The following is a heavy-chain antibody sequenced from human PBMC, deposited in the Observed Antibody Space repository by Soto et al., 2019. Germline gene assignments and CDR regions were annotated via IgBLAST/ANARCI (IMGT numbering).Heavy chain of an antibody. CDR2: IIPLFGSA. CDR1: GGSFSSYA. CDR3: ARPPGSTHECSYGMDV. V-gene: IGHV1-69*13. D-gene: IGHD1-7*01. Sequence: GASVKVSCKSSGGSFSSYAISWVRQAPGQGLEWMGGIIPLFGSANYAQKFQGRVTITADESTSTAYMELSSLRSEDTAVYYCARPPGSTHECSYGMDVWGQGTTGTAP. J-gene: IGHJ6*02.